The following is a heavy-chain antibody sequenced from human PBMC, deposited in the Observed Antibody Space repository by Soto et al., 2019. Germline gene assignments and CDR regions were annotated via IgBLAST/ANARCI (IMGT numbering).Heavy chain of an antibody. CDR1: GGSISYYY. V-gene: IGHV4-59*01. D-gene: IGHD3-3*01. CDR3: ERAALPHNDLLIGSLAP. CDR2: IYYSGST. Sequence: SETLSLTCTVSGGSISYYYWNWIRQPPGKGLEWMGYIYYSGSTNYNPSLKSRLSISIDTSKKQFSLKLTSVTAAGTAVYYWERAALPHNDLLIGSLAPGGQGPRVTVAS. J-gene: IGHJ5*02.